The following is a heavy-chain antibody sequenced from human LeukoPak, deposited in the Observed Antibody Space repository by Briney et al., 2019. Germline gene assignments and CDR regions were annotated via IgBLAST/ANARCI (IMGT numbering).Heavy chain of an antibody. CDR3: ARGVVSSSIYGMDV. D-gene: IGHD6-13*01. CDR1: GFTFSSHG. CDR2: IWYDGSNK. J-gene: IGHJ6*02. V-gene: IGHV3-33*01. Sequence: PGRSLRLSCAASGFTFSSHGMHWVRQAPGKGLEWVAVIWYDGSNKYYADSVKGRFTISRDNSKNTLYLQMNSLRAEDTAVYYCARGVVSSSIYGMDVWGQGTTVTVSS.